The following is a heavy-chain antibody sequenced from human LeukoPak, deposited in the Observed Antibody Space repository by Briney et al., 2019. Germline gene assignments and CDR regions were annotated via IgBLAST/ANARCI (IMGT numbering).Heavy chain of an antibody. CDR2: ISSSSSTI. J-gene: IGHJ6*03. CDR3: ARVGLRFLEWLRTYYYYYMDV. Sequence: PGGSLRLSCAASGFTFSSYSMNWVRQAPGKGLEWVSYISSSSSTIYYADSVKGRFTISRDNAKNSLYLQMNSLRAEDTAVYYCARVGLRFLEWLRTYYYYYMDVWGKGTTVTVSS. D-gene: IGHD3-3*01. V-gene: IGHV3-48*01. CDR1: GFTFSSYS.